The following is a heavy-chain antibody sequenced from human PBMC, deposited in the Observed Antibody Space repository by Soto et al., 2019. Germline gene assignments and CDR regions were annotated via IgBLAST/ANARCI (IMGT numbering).Heavy chain of an antibody. CDR1: GFTFSSYA. V-gene: IGHV3-23*01. CDR3: AKDTSTHLAVAGTSILNDY. D-gene: IGHD6-19*01. Sequence: GGSLRLSCAASGFTFSSYAMSWVRQAPGKGLEWVSAISGSGGSTYYADSVKGRFTISRDNSKNTLYLQMNSLRAEDTAVYYCAKDTSTHLAVAGTSILNDYWGQGTLVTVSS. CDR2: ISGSGGST. J-gene: IGHJ4*02.